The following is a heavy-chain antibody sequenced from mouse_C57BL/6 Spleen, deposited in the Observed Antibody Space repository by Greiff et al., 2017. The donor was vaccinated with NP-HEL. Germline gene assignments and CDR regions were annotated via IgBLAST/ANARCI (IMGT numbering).Heavy chain of an antibody. CDR1: GFTFSDYG. Sequence: EVNVVESGGGLVKPGGSLKLSCAASGFTFSDYGMHWVRQAPEKGLEWVAYISSGSSTIYYADTVKGRFTISRDNAKNTLFLQMTSLRSEDTAMYYCARGDPYYGSSYFDYWGQGTTLTVSS. CDR2: ISSGSSTI. J-gene: IGHJ2*01. CDR3: ARGDPYYGSSYFDY. V-gene: IGHV5-17*01. D-gene: IGHD1-1*01.